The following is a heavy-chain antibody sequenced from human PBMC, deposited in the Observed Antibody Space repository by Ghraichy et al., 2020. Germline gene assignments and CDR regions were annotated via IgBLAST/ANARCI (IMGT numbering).Heavy chain of an antibody. Sequence: SETLSLTCTVSGGSISSSTYSWGWIRQPPGKGLEWIGSIYYGGSTYYNPTLQSRDTMSVDTSKNQFSLTLSSVTAADTAVYYCARLAVEGRKFGFSYGPIFDSWGQGTLVTVSS. CDR1: GGSISSSTYS. V-gene: IGHV4-39*01. CDR2: IYYGGST. D-gene: IGHD3-10*01. J-gene: IGHJ4*02. CDR3: ARLAVEGRKFGFSYGPIFDS.